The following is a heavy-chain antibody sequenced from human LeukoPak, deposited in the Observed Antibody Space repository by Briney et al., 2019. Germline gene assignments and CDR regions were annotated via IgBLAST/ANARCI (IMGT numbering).Heavy chain of an antibody. CDR1: GYTFTSYG. CDR2: ISAYNGNT. J-gene: IGHJ6*03. Sequence: ASVKVSCKASGYTFTSYGISWVRQAPGQGLEWMGWISAYNGNTNYAQKFQGRVTITADESTSTAYMELSSLRSEDTAVYYCASARAGYSSSYPYYYYYYMDVWGKGTTVTVSS. D-gene: IGHD6-6*01. V-gene: IGHV1-18*01. CDR3: ASARAGYSSSYPYYYYYYMDV.